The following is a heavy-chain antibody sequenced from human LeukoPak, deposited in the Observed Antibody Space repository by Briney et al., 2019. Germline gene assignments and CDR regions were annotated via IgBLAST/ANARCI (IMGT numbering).Heavy chain of an antibody. V-gene: IGHV1-69*05. CDR3: ARGRYCGGDCYWD. CDR2: IIPIFGTA. D-gene: IGHD2-21*02. J-gene: IGHJ4*02. Sequence: SVKVSCKASGGTFISYAISWVRQAPGQGLEWMGRIIPIFGTANYAQKFQGRVTITTDESTSTAYMELSSLRSEDTAVYYCARGRYCGGDCYWDWGQGTLVTVSS. CDR1: GGTFISYA.